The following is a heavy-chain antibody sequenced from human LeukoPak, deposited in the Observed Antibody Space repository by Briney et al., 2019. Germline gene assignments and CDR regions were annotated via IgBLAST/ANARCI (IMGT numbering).Heavy chain of an antibody. J-gene: IGHJ3*02. CDR1: GDSVSSNSAA. Sequence: SQTLSLTCALSGDSVSSNSAAWSWIRQSPSRGLEWLGMTYYRSKWYNDYAVSVKSPITINPDTSKNQFSLQLNSVTPEDTAVYYCARGIVGATAFDIWGQGTMVTVSS. CDR3: ARGIVGATAFDI. CDR2: TYYRSKWYN. D-gene: IGHD1-26*01. V-gene: IGHV6-1*01.